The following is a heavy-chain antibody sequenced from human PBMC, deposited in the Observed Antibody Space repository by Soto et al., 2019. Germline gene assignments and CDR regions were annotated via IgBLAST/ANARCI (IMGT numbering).Heavy chain of an antibody. D-gene: IGHD2-2*01. CDR3: VRSGYCSSTSCPTGYSFDY. V-gene: IGHV3-48*01. CDR1: GFTFNNYG. CDR2: ISSSGSTI. Sequence: GGSLRLSCAASGFTFNNYGMHWVRQAPGKGLEWVSYISSSGSTIYYAGSVKGRFTISRDNAKNSLYLQMNSLRAEDTAVYYCVRSGYCSSTSCPTGYSFDYWGQGTLVTVSS. J-gene: IGHJ4*02.